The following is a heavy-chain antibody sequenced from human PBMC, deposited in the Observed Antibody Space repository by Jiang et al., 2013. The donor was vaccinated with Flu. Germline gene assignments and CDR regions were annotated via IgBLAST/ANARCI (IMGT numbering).Heavy chain of an antibody. J-gene: IGHJ1*01. CDR3: ASTQGPYYDILTGYPWTAQH. Sequence: LRLSCAASGFTFSDYYMSWIRQAPGKGLEWVSYISSSGSTIYYADSVKGRFTISRDNAKNSLYLQMNSLRAEDTAVYYCASTQGPYYDILTGYPWTAQHWGQGTLVTVSS. CDR2: ISSSGSTI. D-gene: IGHD3-9*01. CDR1: GFTFSDYY. V-gene: IGHV3-11*01.